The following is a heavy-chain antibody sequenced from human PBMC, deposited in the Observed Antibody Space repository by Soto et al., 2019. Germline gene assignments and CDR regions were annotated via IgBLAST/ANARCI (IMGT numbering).Heavy chain of an antibody. Sequence: GESLKISCNGSGYSFTSYWIGWVRQMHGKGLEWMGIIYPGDSDTRYSPSFQGQVTISADKSISTAYLQWSSLKASDTAMYYCARGFADSYGYYYYYGMDVWGQGTTVTVSS. J-gene: IGHJ6*02. CDR1: GYSFTSYW. CDR2: IYPGDSDT. D-gene: IGHD5-18*01. V-gene: IGHV5-51*01. CDR3: ARGFADSYGYYYYYGMDV.